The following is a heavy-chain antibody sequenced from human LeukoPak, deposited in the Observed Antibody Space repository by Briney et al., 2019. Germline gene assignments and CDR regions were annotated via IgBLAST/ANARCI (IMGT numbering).Heavy chain of an antibody. CDR1: GFTFSSYW. J-gene: IGHJ4*02. D-gene: IGHD3-16*01. CDR2: IKQDGSEK. Sequence: SGGSLRLSCAASGFTFSSYWMSWVRQAPGKGLEWVANIKQDGSEKYYVDSVKGRFTISRDNAKNSLYLQMNSLRAEDTAVYYCAREKTTRRGRLGYWGQGTLVTVSS. CDR3: AREKTTRRGRLGY. V-gene: IGHV3-7*01.